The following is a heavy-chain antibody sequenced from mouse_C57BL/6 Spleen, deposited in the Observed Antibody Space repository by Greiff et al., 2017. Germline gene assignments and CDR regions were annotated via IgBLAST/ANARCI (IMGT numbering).Heavy chain of an antibody. D-gene: IGHD2-3*01. CDR2: IWSGGST. CDR3: ARHDGYSYYYAMDY. J-gene: IGHJ4*01. V-gene: IGHV2-2*01. Sequence: VQLQESGPGLVQPSQSLSITCTVSGFSLTSYGVHWVRQSPGKGLEWLGVIWSGGSTDYNAAFISRLSISKDNSKSQVFFKMNSLQADDTAIYYCARHDGYSYYYAMDYWGQGTSVTVSS. CDR1: GFSLTSYG.